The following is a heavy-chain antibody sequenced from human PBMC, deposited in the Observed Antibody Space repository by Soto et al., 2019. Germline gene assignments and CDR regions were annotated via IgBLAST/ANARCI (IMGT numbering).Heavy chain of an antibody. CDR3: ARAYGGYADY. J-gene: IGHJ4*02. D-gene: IGHD5-12*01. CDR2: INHSGST. V-gene: IGHV4-34*01. Sequence: SETLSLTCADYGGSFSGYYCSWIRQPPGKGLEWIGEINHSGSTNYNPSLKSRVTISVDTSKNQFSLKLSSVAAADTAVYYCARAYGGYADYWGQGALVTVSS. CDR1: GGSFSGYY.